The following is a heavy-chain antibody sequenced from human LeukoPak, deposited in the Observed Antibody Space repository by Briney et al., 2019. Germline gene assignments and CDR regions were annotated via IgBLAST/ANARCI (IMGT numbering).Heavy chain of an antibody. V-gene: IGHV3-73*01. Sequence: GGSLRLSCAASGFTFSGSAMHWVRQASGKGLEWVGRIRSKANSYATAYAASVKGRFTISRDDSKNTAYLQMNSLKTEDTAVYYCTTDRGTVTTGIFHYYYGMDVWGQGTTVTVSS. D-gene: IGHD4-17*01. CDR2: IRSKANSYAT. CDR1: GFTFSGSA. J-gene: IGHJ6*02. CDR3: TTDRGTVTTGIFHYYYGMDV.